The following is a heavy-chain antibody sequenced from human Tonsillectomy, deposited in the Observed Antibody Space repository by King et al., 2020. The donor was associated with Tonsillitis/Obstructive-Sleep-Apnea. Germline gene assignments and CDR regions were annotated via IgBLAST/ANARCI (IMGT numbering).Heavy chain of an antibody. V-gene: IGHV3-30*18. J-gene: IGHJ4*02. CDR1: GFTLSSSG. CDR3: AKDRSYSWSFDY. D-gene: IGHD6-13*01. Sequence: VQLVESGGGVVQPGRSPRLSCAASGFTLSSSGIHWVRQGPGKGLEWVAVISSDGKNKYYADSVKGRFTISKDNSKNTLYLQMNSLRTEDTAVYYCAKDRSYSWSFDYWGQGTLVTVSS. CDR2: ISSDGKNK.